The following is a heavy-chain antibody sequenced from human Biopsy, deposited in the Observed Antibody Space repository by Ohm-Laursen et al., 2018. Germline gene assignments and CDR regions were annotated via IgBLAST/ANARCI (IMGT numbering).Heavy chain of an antibody. CDR3: VTGPVQMVYANLRGEFAS. Sequence: SLRLSCSASGFTFTNYAMSWVRQAPGKGLEWVSSIRASDDRKYYGDSVKGRFTISRESSTNTLYLQMNGLRADDTAVYYSVTGPVQMVYANLRGEFASWGQGALISVSS. J-gene: IGHJ5*02. CDR2: IRASDDRK. D-gene: IGHD2-8*01. CDR1: GFTFTNYA. V-gene: IGHV3-23*01.